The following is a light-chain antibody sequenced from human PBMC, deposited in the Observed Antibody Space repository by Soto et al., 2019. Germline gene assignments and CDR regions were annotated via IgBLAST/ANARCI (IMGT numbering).Light chain of an antibody. CDR2: GAS. Sequence: EILMTQSPATLSVSPGERATLSRRASQSVSSNLAWYQQKPGQAPRLLIYGASTRATGIPARFSGSGSGTEFTLTISSLQSEDFAVYYCQQYNNWPPTWTFGQGTKVDIK. CDR3: QQYNNWPPTWT. J-gene: IGKJ1*01. CDR1: QSVSSN. V-gene: IGKV3-15*01.